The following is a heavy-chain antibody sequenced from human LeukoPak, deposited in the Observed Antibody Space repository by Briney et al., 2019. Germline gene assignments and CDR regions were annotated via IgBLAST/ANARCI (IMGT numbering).Heavy chain of an antibody. V-gene: IGHV3-30*04. Sequence: PGGSLRLSCAASGFTFSSYAMHWVRQAPGKGLEWVAVISYDGSNKYYADSVKGRFTISRDNSKNTLYLQMNSLRAEDTAVYYCARDFGHSSSWYWGGYYYYYGMDVWGQGTTVTVSS. CDR1: GFTFSSYA. D-gene: IGHD6-13*01. CDR3: ARDFGHSSSWYWGGYYYYYGMDV. J-gene: IGHJ6*02. CDR2: ISYDGSNK.